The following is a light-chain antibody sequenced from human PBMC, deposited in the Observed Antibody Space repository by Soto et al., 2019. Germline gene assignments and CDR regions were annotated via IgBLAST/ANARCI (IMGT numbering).Light chain of an antibody. Sequence: QPVLTQPPSVSGAPGQRVTISCTGSSSNIGAHYDVHWYQQLPGTAPKLLIYGNSNRPSVVPDRFSGSMSVTSASLAITGLQAEDEADYYCQSYDSSLSAHVFGTGTKVTVL. CDR2: GNS. CDR1: SSNIGAHYD. J-gene: IGLJ1*01. V-gene: IGLV1-40*01. CDR3: QSYDSSLSAHV.